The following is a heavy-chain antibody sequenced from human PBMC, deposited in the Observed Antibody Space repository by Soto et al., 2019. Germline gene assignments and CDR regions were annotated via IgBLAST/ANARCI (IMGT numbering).Heavy chain of an antibody. D-gene: IGHD3-3*01. V-gene: IGHV3-23*01. CDR3: AKDGTDSDFWSGYYPHYFDY. Sequence: EVQLLESGGGLVQPGGSLRLSFAASGFTFSSYAMSWVRQAPGKGLEWVSAISGSGGSTYYADSVKGRFTISRDNSKNTLYLQMNSLRAEDTAVYYCAKDGTDSDFWSGYYPHYFDYWGQGTLVTVSS. J-gene: IGHJ4*02. CDR1: GFTFSSYA. CDR2: ISGSGGST.